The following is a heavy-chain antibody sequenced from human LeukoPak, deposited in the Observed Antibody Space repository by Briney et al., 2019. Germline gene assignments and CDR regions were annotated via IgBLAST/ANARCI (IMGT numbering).Heavy chain of an antibody. CDR1: GFTFSNYA. V-gene: IGHV3-23*01. J-gene: IGHJ4*02. CDR2: INDNGGRT. CDR3: TRDLRGDY. Sequence: PGGSLRLSCAASGFTFSNYAMNWVRQAPGKGLEWVSGINDNGGRTYYADSVKGRFTISRDNAKNSLYLQMNSLRAEDTAVYYCTRDLRGDYWGQGTLVTVSS.